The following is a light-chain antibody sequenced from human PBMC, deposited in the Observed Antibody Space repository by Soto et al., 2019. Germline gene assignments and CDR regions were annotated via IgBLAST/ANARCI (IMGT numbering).Light chain of an antibody. J-gene: IGKJ1*01. CDR2: DAS. Sequence: DIQMTQSPSTLSASVGDRVIITCRAGRSILSRLAWYQQKPGKAPKVLIYDASTLESGVPSRFSGSGSGTEFTLTISSLQPDHFATYYCQQYHSYKSFGPGTKVEIK. CDR3: QQYHSYKS. V-gene: IGKV1-5*01. CDR1: RSILSR.